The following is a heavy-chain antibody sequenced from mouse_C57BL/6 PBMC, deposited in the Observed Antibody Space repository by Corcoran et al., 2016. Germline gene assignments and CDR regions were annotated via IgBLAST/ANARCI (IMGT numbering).Heavy chain of an antibody. J-gene: IGHJ3*01. CDR3: ARRSNHVGFAY. Sequence: QIQLVQSGPELKKPGETVKISCKASGYTFTTYGMSWVKQAPGKGLKWMGWINTYSGVPTYADDFKGRFAFSLETSASTAYLQINNLKNEDTATYFCARRSNHVGFAYWGQGTLVTVSA. V-gene: IGHV9-3*01. CDR1: GYTFTTYG. CDR2: INTYSGVP. D-gene: IGHD2-5*01.